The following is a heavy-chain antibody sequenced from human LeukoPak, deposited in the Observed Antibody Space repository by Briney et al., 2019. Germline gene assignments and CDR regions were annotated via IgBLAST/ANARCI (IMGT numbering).Heavy chain of an antibody. V-gene: IGHV3-21*01. J-gene: IGHJ4*02. CDR3: QRDPPVTGELVLGRQRIFYQ. D-gene: IGHD7-27*01. Sequence: PGGSLRLSCAASRFTFTYYTMNWVRQAPGKGLEWVSSIISSSSYINYTDSVKGRFTLSRDNEKKSVYLQMNTLRAEDTAVYYCQRDPPVTGELVLGRQRIFYQCGQGTLVTVSS. CDR1: RFTFTYYT. CDR2: IISSSSYI.